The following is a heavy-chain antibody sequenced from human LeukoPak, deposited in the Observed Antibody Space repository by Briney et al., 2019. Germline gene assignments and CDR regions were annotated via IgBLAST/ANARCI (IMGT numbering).Heavy chain of an antibody. CDR3: ARDRCSTSRYRPYSYYYGMDV. CDR1: GGSISSSNW. Sequence: SETLSLTCAVSGGSISSSNWWGWVRQPPGKGLEWIGEIYHSGSTNYNPSLKSRVTISVDKSKNQFSLKLSSVTAADTAVYYCARDRCSTSRYRPYSYYYGMDVWGQGTTVTVSS. D-gene: IGHD2-2*01. V-gene: IGHV4-4*02. CDR2: IYHSGST. J-gene: IGHJ6*02.